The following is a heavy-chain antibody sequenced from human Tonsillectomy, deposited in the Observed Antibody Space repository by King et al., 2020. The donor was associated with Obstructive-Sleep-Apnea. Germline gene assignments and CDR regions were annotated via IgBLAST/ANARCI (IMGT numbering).Heavy chain of an antibody. CDR2: ISYDVSNK. CDR1: GFTFSSYG. V-gene: IGHV3-30*18. CDR3: AKDVYSGSYIYYYYGMDV. J-gene: IGHJ6*02. D-gene: IGHD1-26*01. Sequence: VQLVESGGGVVQPGRSLRLSCAASGFTFSSYGMHWVRQAPGKGLEWVAVISYDVSNKYYADSVKGRFTISRENSKNTLYLQMNSLRAEDTAVYYCAKDVYSGSYIYYYYGMDVWGQGTTVTVSS.